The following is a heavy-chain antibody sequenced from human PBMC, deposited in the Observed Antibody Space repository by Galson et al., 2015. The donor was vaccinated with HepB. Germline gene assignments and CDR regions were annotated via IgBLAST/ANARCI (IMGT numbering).Heavy chain of an antibody. J-gene: IGHJ6*03. V-gene: IGHV3-30-3*01. CDR2: ISYDGSNK. CDR3: GRGVGHYSYYMDV. CDR1: GFTFSSYA. Sequence: SLRLSCAASGFTFSSYAMHWVRQAPGKGLEWVAVISYDGSNKYYADSVKGRFTISRDNSKNTLYLEMNSLRAEDTAVYYCGRGVGHYSYYMDVWGKGTTVTVSS. D-gene: IGHD3-16*01.